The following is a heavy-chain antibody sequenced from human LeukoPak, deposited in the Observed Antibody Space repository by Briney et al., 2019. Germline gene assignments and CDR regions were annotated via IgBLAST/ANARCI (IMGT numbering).Heavy chain of an antibody. J-gene: IGHJ3*02. CDR3: ASPRSYCSSTSCSNGDAFDI. CDR1: GGSISSGGYY. V-gene: IGHV4-30-2*01. CDR2: IYHSGST. D-gene: IGHD2-2*01. Sequence: SETLSLTCTVSGGSISSGGYYWSWIRQPPGKGLEWIGYIYHSGSTYYNPSLKSRVTISVDRSKNQFSLKLSSVTAADTAVYYCASPRSYCSSTSCSNGDAFDIWGQGTMVTVSS.